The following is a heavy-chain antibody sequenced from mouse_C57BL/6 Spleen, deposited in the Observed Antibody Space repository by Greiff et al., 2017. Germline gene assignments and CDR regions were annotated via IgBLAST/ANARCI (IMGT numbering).Heavy chain of an antibody. CDR3: ARRGTTVDPGDFDV. CDR2: IDPSDSST. D-gene: IGHD1-1*01. CDR1: GYTFTSYW. Sequence: QVQLQQSGAELVMPGASVKLSCKASGYTFTSYWLHWVKQRPGQGLEWIGEIDPSDSSTNYNQKFKGKSTLTVDKSSSTAYMQLSSLTSEDSAVYYCARRGTTVDPGDFDVWGTGTTVTVAS. J-gene: IGHJ1*03. V-gene: IGHV1-69*01.